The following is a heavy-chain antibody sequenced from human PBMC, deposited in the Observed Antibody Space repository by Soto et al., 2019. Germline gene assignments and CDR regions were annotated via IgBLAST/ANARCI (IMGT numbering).Heavy chain of an antibody. CDR2: ISTHNGNT. Sequence: QVQLVQSGAEVRKPGASVNISCRTSGYSFTSYGLSWVRQAPGQGLEWMGWISTHNGNTNSAQQLQGRATVTTDTSTSTAYMELRSLSSDDTAVYYCARWRDGYFDYWGQGTLVTVSS. J-gene: IGHJ4*02. V-gene: IGHV1-18*01. CDR1: GYSFTSYG. CDR3: ARWRDGYFDY.